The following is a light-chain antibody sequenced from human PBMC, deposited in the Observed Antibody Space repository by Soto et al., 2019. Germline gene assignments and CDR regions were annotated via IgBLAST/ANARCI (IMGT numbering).Light chain of an antibody. J-gene: IGLJ2*01. V-gene: IGLV2-14*01. CDR2: DVN. CDR1: SSNIGGYDY. CDR3: TSYASGSSHVV. Sequence: QSALTQPASVSGSPGQWITLSCTGTSSNIGGYDYVSWYQRHPGKAPKLIIYDVNNRPSGVSNRFSGSKSGNTASLTISGLQAEDEADYYCTSYASGSSHVVFGGGTQLTVL.